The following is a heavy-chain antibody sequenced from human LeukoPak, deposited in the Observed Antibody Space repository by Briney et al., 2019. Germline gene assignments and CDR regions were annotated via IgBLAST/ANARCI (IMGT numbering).Heavy chain of an antibody. CDR3: ARDQWLAYYYHGMDV. CDR2: ITNNGTTI. CDR1: GFTFSSYA. Sequence: GGSLRLSCAAPGFTFSSYAMNWVRQAPGKGLEWVSYITNNGTTIYDADSVKGRFTISRDNADNSLYLQMNSLRAEDTAIYYCARDQWLAYYYHGMDVWGQGTTVTVSS. V-gene: IGHV3-48*03. D-gene: IGHD6-19*01. J-gene: IGHJ6*02.